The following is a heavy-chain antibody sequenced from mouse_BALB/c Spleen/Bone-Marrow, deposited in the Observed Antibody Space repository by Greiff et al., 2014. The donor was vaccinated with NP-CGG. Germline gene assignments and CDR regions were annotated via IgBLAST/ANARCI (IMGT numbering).Heavy chain of an antibody. D-gene: IGHD2-4*01. CDR3: AMITTY. Sequence: VQLQQSGAELVRPGALVKLSCKASGFNIKDCYMHWVKQRPEQGLEWIGWIDPENGNTIYDPKFQGKASITADTSSNTAYLQLSSLTSEDTAVYYCAMITTYWGQGTTLTVSS. J-gene: IGHJ2*01. V-gene: IGHV14-1*02. CDR2: IDPENGNT. CDR1: GFNIKDCY.